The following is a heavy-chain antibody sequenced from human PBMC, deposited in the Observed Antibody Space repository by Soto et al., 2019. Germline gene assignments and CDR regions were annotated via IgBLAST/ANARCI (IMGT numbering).Heavy chain of an antibody. D-gene: IGHD3-10*01. V-gene: IGHV3-7*01. J-gene: IGHJ4*02. CDR2: IKQDGSGK. CDR3: ARDLWFGELFPSFDY. Sequence: GGSLRLSCAASGFTFSSYWMSWVRQAPGKGLEWVANIKQDGSGKYYVDSVKGRFTISRDNAKNSLYLQMNSLRDEDTAVYYCARDLWFGELFPSFDYWGQGTLVTVSS. CDR1: GFTFSSYW.